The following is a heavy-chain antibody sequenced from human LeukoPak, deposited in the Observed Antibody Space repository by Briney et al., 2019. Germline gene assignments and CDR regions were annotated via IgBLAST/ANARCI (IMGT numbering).Heavy chain of an antibody. Sequence: PGGSLRLSCAASGFTFSSYSMNWVRQAPGKGLEWVSSISSSSSYIYYADSVNGRFTISRNNAKNSPYLQMNSLRAEDTAVYYCARGLGYCSSTSCFNFDYWGQGTLVTVSS. CDR2: ISSSSSYI. CDR1: GFTFSSYS. CDR3: ARGLGYCSSTSCFNFDY. V-gene: IGHV3-21*01. D-gene: IGHD2-2*01. J-gene: IGHJ4*02.